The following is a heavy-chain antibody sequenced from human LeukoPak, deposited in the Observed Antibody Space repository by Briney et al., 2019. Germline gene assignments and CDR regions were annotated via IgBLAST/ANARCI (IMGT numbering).Heavy chain of an antibody. CDR2: ISGRGDST. Sequence: PGGSLRLSCAASGFSFNNYALSWVRQAPGKGLEWVSAISGRGDSTYYADSVKGRFTISRDNSKNTLFLQMNSLRAEDTAIYYCAKDIIAGDWYGHARADSWGQGTLVTVSS. CDR1: GFSFNNYA. CDR3: AKDIIAGDWYGHARADS. V-gene: IGHV3-23*01. J-gene: IGHJ4*02. D-gene: IGHD6-19*01.